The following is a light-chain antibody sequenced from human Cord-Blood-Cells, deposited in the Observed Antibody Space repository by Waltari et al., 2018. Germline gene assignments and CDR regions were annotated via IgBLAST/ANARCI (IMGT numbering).Light chain of an antibody. CDR3: SSYTSSSTLWV. CDR1: SSDGGGYNY. CDR2: DVS. Sequence: QSALTQPASVSGSPGQSITISCTGTSSDGGGYNYVPWYQQHPGKAPKLMIYDVSNRPSGVSNRFSGSKSGNTASLTISGLQAEDEADYYCSSYTSSSTLWVFGGGTKLTVL. J-gene: IGLJ3*02. V-gene: IGLV2-14*01.